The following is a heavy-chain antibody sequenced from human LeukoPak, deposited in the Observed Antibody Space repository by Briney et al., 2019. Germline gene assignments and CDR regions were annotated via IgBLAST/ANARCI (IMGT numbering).Heavy chain of an antibody. CDR2: IIPIFGTA. D-gene: IGHD3-10*01. J-gene: IGHJ5*02. V-gene: IGHV1-69*05. CDR1: GGTFSSYA. Sequence: SVKVSCKASGGTFSSYAISWVRQAPGQGLEWMGGIIPIFGTANYAQKFQGRVTITTDESTSTAYMELSSLRSEDAAVYYCARDTTYTYYYGSGSYSENWFDPWGQGTLVTVSS. CDR3: ARDTTYTYYYGSGSYSENWFDP.